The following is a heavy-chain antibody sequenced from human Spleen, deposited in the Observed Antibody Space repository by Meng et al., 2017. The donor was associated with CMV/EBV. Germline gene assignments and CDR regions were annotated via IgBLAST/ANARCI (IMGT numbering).Heavy chain of an antibody. D-gene: IGHD2-2*01. CDR3: ARDRDTSTWGDVEN. CDR2: INPSDGTK. J-gene: IGHJ4*02. CDR1: GYNFINYY. V-gene: IGHV1-46*01. Sequence: SGYNFINYYIHWVRRAPGQGLEWVGIINPSDGTKNSAQKFQGRVTMTSDTSTNTVYMELRSLRSEDTAVYYCARDRDTSTWGDVENWGQGTLVTVSS.